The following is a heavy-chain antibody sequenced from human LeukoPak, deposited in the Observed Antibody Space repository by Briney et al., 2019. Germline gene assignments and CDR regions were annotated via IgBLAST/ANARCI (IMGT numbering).Heavy chain of an antibody. D-gene: IGHD6-6*01. CDR2: TNPNSGGT. CDR1: GYTFTGNY. Sequence: ASVKASCKASGYTFTGNYIHWVRQTPGQALAWMSPTNPNSGGTSSVQKFQGRVTMPRDTSIITVYMELSSLRSEDTAVYYCAREVSLASSSSGRFDYWGQGTLVTVSS. CDR3: AREVSLASSSSGRFDY. V-gene: IGHV1-2*06. J-gene: IGHJ4*02.